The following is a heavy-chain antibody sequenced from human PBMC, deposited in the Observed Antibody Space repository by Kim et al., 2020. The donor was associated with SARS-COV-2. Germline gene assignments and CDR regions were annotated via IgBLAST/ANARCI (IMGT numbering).Heavy chain of an antibody. CDR1: GFTFSSYA. D-gene: IGHD3-3*01. J-gene: IGHJ4*02. CDR2: ISSNGGST. CDR3: AKVNFDYDCWSALGYFDY. V-gene: IGHV3-64D*06. Sequence: GGSLRLSCSASGFTFSSYAMHWVRQAPGKGLEYVSAISSNGGSTYYADSVKGRFTISRDNSKNTLYLQMSSLRAEDTAVYYCAKVNFDYDCWSALGYFDYWGQGTLVTVSS.